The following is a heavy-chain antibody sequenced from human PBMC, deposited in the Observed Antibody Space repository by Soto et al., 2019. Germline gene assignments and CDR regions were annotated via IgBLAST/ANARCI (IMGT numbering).Heavy chain of an antibody. V-gene: IGHV4-31*03. CDR3: ARVRYYGYYYGSGTSYYFDY. J-gene: IGHJ4*02. CDR2: IYYSGST. D-gene: IGHD3-10*01. Sequence: QVQLQESGPGLVKPSQTLSLTCTVSGGSISSGGYYWSWIRQHPGKGLEWIGYIYYSGSTYYNPSLESRGTISVETAKNQFSLKLSSVTAADTAVYYCARVRYYGYYYGSGTSYYFDYWGQGTLVTVSS. CDR1: GGSISSGGYY.